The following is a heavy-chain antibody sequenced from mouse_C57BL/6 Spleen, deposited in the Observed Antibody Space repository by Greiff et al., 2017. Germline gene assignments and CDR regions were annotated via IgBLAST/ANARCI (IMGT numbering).Heavy chain of an antibody. Sequence: QVQLQQPGAELVKPGASVKLSCKASGYTFTSYWMHWVKQRPGQGLEWIGMIHPNSGSTNYNEKFKSKATLTVDKSSSTAYMQLSSLTSEDSAVYYCAREGIYYDYGGGVWGTGTTVTVSS. CDR2: IHPNSGST. J-gene: IGHJ1*03. D-gene: IGHD2-4*01. CDR1: GYTFTSYW. CDR3: AREGIYYDYGGGV. V-gene: IGHV1-64*01.